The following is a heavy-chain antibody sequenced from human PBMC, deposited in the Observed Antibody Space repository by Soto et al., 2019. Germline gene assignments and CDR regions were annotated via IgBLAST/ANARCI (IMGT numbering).Heavy chain of an antibody. CDR1: GGSISSSSYY. Sequence: SETLSLTCTVSGGSISSSSYYWGWIRQPPGKGLEWIGSIYYSGSTYYNPSLKSRVTISVDTSKNQFSLKLSSGTAADTAVYYCARHTPAISISDHWGQGTLVTVSS. CDR3: ARHTPAISISDH. J-gene: IGHJ4*02. CDR2: IYYSGST. D-gene: IGHD2-15*01. V-gene: IGHV4-39*01.